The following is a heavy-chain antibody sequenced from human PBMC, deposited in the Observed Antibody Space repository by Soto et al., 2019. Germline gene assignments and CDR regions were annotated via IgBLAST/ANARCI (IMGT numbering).Heavy chain of an antibody. CDR2: IYYSGST. D-gene: IGHD6-19*01. CDR3: ARVFPVAGTSALPDY. Sequence: QVQLQESGPGLVKPSQTLSLTCTVSGGSISSGGYYWSWIRQHPGKGLEWIGYIYYSGSTYYNPSLKSRVTISVDTSKHQFSLKLSSVTAADTAVYYCARVFPVAGTSALPDYWGQGTLVTVSS. J-gene: IGHJ4*02. CDR1: GGSISSGGYY. V-gene: IGHV4-31*03.